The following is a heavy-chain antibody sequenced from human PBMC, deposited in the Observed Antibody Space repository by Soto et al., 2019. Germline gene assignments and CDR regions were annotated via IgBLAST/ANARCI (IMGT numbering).Heavy chain of an antibody. CDR3: ARVDSYWYFDL. D-gene: IGHD2-2*03. CDR2: ISSSSSTV. V-gene: IGHV3-48*01. Sequence: EVQVEESGGGLVQPGGSLRLACAASGFQFSSYSMNWVRQAPGKGLEWVSYISSSSSTVYYADSGKGRFTMSRDNAKKSLYLQMNSLRAEDTAVYYCARVDSYWYFDLWGRGTLVTVSS. CDR1: GFQFSSYS. J-gene: IGHJ2*01.